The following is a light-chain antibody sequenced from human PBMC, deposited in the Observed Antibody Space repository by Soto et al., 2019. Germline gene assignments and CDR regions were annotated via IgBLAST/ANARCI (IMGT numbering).Light chain of an antibody. CDR3: QQYSNSPYT. J-gene: IGKJ2*01. Sequence: EIVLTQSPGTLSLSPGERATLSCRASQSVSSSYLAWYQQKPGQAPRLLFYGASSRATGIPDRFSGSGSGTDFTLTISRLEPEDFAVYYCQQYSNSPYTFGQGTKLEIK. CDR2: GAS. CDR1: QSVSSSY. V-gene: IGKV3-20*01.